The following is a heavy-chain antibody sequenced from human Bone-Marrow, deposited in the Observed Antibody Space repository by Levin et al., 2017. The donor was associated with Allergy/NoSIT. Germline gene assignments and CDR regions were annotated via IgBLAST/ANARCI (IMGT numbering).Heavy chain of an antibody. J-gene: IGHJ6*02. Sequence: GGSLRLSCAASGFTFSSYAMHWVRQAPGKGLEWVAVISYDGSNKYYADSVKGRFTISRDNSKNTLYLQMNSLRAEDTAVYYCARDKLIYGMDVWGQGTTVTVSS. V-gene: IGHV3-30-3*01. CDR1: GFTFSSYA. CDR3: ARDKLIYGMDV. CDR2: ISYDGSNK. D-gene: IGHD1-26*01.